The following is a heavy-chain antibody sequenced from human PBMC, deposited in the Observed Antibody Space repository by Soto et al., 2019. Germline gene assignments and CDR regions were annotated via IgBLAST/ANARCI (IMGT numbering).Heavy chain of an antibody. Sequence: KSSETLSLTCTVSGDSIGGVGYWSWIRQFPGRGLEWIGCISSSGSTYYNPALNNRISLSLDTSQNQFSLKLLSVTAADTAIYYCASSAVTCIAIPSHWFDPLGQGTLVTVSS. J-gene: IGHJ5*02. D-gene: IGHD4-17*01. CDR3: ASSAVTCIAIPSHWFDP. CDR1: GDSIGGVGY. CDR2: ISSSGST. V-gene: IGHV4-31*03.